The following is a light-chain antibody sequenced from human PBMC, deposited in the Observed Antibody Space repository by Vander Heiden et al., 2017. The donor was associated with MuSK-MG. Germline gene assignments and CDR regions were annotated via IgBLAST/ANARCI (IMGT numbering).Light chain of an antibody. Sequence: QSVLTQPPSVSGAPGQRVTISCTGSSSNIGARYDVHCYQQFPGTAPKLLISASTKRPSGVPDRFSGSKSGTSASLTITGLQAEDEADYYCQSYDYMLSGSRVFGTGTKVTVL. CDR1: SSNIGARYD. CDR2: AST. CDR3: QSYDYMLSGSRV. J-gene: IGLJ1*01. V-gene: IGLV1-40*01.